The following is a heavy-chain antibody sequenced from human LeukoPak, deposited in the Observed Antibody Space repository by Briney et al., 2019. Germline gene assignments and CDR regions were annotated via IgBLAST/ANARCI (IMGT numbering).Heavy chain of an antibody. J-gene: IGHJ4*02. Sequence: GASVKVSCKASGYIFTGYYMHWVRQAPGQGLEWMGWINPNSGGTNYAQKFQGRVTMTRDTSISTAYMELSRRRSDDTAVYYCARAASDSSGWFYLFVYWGQGTLVTVSS. CDR2: INPNSGGT. V-gene: IGHV1-2*02. D-gene: IGHD6-19*01. CDR3: ARAASDSSGWFYLFVY. CDR1: GYIFTGYY.